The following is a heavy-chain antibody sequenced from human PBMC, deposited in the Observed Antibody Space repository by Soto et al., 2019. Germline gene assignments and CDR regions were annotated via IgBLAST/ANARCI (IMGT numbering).Heavy chain of an antibody. CDR2: INAGNGNT. J-gene: IGHJ6*02. V-gene: IGHV1-3*01. CDR1: GYTFTSYA. Sequence: PSVKVSCKASGYTFTSYAMHWVRQAPGQRLEWMGWINAGNGNTKYSQKFQGRVTITRDTSASTAYMELSSLRSEDTAVYYCASSYCSGGSCYDYYYGMDVWGQGTTVTVSS. CDR3: ASSYCSGGSCYDYYYGMDV. D-gene: IGHD2-15*01.